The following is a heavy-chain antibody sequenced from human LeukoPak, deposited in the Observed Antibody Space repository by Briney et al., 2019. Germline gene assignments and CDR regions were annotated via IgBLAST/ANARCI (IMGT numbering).Heavy chain of an antibody. V-gene: IGHV4-31*03. CDR2: IYYSGST. CDR1: GGSIRSGDYY. J-gene: IGHJ4*02. CDR3: ARWQPEDIDY. D-gene: IGHD6-13*01. Sequence: SETLSLTCTVSGGSIRSGDYYWNWIRQHPGKDLEWIGFIYYSGSTYYNPSLKSRVTISVDTSKNQFSLKLSSVTAADTAVYYCARWQPEDIDYWGQGTLVTVSS.